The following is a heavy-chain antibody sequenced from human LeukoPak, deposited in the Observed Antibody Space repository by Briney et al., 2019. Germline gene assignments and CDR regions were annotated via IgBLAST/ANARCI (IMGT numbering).Heavy chain of an antibody. CDR1: GGTFSSYA. CDR3: ARDRSLRFLEWNSPNWFDP. J-gene: IGHJ5*02. D-gene: IGHD3-3*01. V-gene: IGHV1-69*05. CDR2: IIPIFGTA. Sequence: SVKVSCKASGGTFSSYAISWVRQAPGQGLEWVGRIIPIFGTANYAQKFQGRVTITTDESTSTAYMELSSLRSEDTAVYYCARDRSLRFLEWNSPNWFDPWGQGTLVTVSS.